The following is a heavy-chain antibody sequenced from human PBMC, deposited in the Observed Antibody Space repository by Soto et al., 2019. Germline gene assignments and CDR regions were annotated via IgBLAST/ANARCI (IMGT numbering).Heavy chain of an antibody. CDR3: ATSSGVYFGRRALDY. CDR2: IYYSGST. CDR1: GGSISSYY. J-gene: IGHJ4*02. V-gene: IGHV4-59*08. Sequence: SETLSLTCTVSGGSISSYYWSWIRQPPGKGLEWIGYIYYSGSTNYNPSLKSRVTISVDTSKNQFSLKLSSVTAADTAVYYCATSSGVYFGRRALDYWGQGTLVTVSS. D-gene: IGHD3-9*01.